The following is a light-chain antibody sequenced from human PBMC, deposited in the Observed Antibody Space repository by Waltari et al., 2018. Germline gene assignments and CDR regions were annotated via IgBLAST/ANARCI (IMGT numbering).Light chain of an antibody. CDR3: QQYGSSPPYS. CDR1: RSISNSY. J-gene: IGKJ2*03. CDR2: GAS. Sequence: EIVLTQSPGTLSLSPGERATLSCRASRSISNSYLAWYQQKPGQAPSLLIYGASRRATGIPDRFSGSGSGTDFTLTISRLEAEDFAVYYCQQYGSSPPYSFGQGTELEIK. V-gene: IGKV3-20*01.